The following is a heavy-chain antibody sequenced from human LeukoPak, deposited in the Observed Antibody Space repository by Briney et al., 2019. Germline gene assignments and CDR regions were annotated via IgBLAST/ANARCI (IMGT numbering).Heavy chain of an antibody. V-gene: IGHV4-39*01. D-gene: IGHD2-15*01. CDR2: FYYIGGT. Sequence: SETLSLTCTVSRCSISSSSYYCGWIRQPPGKRLEWIGSFYYIGGTYYNPPLEGRVTISADSSKNQFSLKLTFVTAADTALYYCARILTQFDSWGQGTLVTVSS. CDR3: ARILTQFDS. CDR1: RCSISSSSYY. J-gene: IGHJ4*02.